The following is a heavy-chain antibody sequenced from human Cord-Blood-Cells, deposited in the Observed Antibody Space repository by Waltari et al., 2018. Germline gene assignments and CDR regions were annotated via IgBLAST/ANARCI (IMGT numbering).Heavy chain of an antibody. V-gene: IGHV4-34*01. Sequence: QVQLQQWGAGLLKPSETLSLTCAVYGGSFSGYYWSWIRQPPGKGLEWIGEINNSGSTNYNPSLKSRVTISVDTSKNQFSLKLSSVTAADTAVYYCARIRYSGSYYYYYYGMDVWGQGTTVTVSS. J-gene: IGHJ6*02. CDR2: INNSGST. D-gene: IGHD1-26*01. CDR1: GGSFSGYY. CDR3: ARIRYSGSYYYYYYGMDV.